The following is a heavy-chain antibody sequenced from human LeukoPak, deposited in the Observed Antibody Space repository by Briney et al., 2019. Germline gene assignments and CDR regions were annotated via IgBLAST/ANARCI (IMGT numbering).Heavy chain of an antibody. CDR1: GYSFTGYY. D-gene: IGHD1-26*01. J-gene: IGHJ4*02. CDR2: LNPSSGYT. V-gene: IGHV1-2*02. CDR3: ARNSESNWADY. Sequence: SVNVSCKASGYSFTGYYMHWVRQAPGQGLQWMGWLNPSSGYTNYAQRFRGRVTMTRDTSISTAYMELSRLIDDDTAVYYCARNSESNWADYWGQGTRVTVSS.